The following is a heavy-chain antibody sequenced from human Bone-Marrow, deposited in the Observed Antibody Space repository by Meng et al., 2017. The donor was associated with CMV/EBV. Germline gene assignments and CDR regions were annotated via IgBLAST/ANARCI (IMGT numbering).Heavy chain of an antibody. Sequence: SCAASGFTFSNYFMSWIRQAPGGGLECISYISDSSAYTTYADSVKGRFTISRDNAKNLLYLQMDSLRADDTGVYFCARLMVGVEYFQHWGRGALVTVSS. D-gene: IGHD2-8*02. V-gene: IGHV3-11*06. CDR2: ISDSSAYT. CDR1: GFTFSNYF. J-gene: IGHJ1*01. CDR3: ARLMVGVEYFQH.